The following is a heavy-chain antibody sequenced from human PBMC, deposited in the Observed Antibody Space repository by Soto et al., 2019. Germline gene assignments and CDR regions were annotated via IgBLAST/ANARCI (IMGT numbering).Heavy chain of an antibody. D-gene: IGHD3-10*01. CDR1: GFTFSYYG. CDR2: IWYDGSHK. Sequence: QVQLVESGGGVVQPGRSLRLSCAASGFTFSYYGMHWVRQAPGKGLEWVAVIWYDGSHKYFADSVKGRFTISRDNSKNTVYLQMSSLRVEDTAVSYCATDQRVRGVHAFDNWGQGTVVTVSS. V-gene: IGHV3-33*01. CDR3: ATDQRVRGVHAFDN. J-gene: IGHJ3*02.